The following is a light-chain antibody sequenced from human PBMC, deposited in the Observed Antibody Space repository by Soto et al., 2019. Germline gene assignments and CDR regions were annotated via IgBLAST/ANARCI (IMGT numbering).Light chain of an antibody. CDR2: EVS. Sequence: HSALTQPASVSGSPGQSITISCTGTSSDVGYYNFVSWYQQHPGKAPSLLIYEVSLRPSGVSNRFSGSKSGNTASLTISGLQAEDEADYYCSSYTTSRTRVFGTATKLTVL. V-gene: IGLV2-14*01. CDR1: SSDVGYYNF. CDR3: SSYTTSRTRV. J-gene: IGLJ1*01.